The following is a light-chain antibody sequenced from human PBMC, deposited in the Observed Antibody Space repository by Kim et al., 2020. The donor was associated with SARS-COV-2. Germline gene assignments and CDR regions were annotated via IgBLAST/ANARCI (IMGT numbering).Light chain of an antibody. J-gene: IGKJ1*01. CDR1: RSISNY. V-gene: IGKV3-11*01. CDR3: QQRGNWPWT. CDR2: DAS. Sequence: SPGEGATPAGRARRSISNYLAWYQQKPGQPPRLLIYDASDRATGIPVRFSGSGSGTDFTLTISSLEPEDCAVYYCQQRGNWPWTFGQGTKVDIK.